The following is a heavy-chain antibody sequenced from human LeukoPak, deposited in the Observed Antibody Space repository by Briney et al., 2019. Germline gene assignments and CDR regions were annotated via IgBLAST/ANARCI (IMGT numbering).Heavy chain of an antibody. V-gene: IGHV3-74*01. J-gene: IGHJ4*02. CDR2: INSDGSST. CDR1: GFTFSSYW. CDR3: ARVNYGDYSDY. Sequence: GGSLRLSCAASGFTFSSYWMHWVRQAPGKGLVWVSRINSDGSSTSYADSVKGRFTISRDNAKSTLYLQMNSLRAEDTAVYYCARVNYGDYSDYWGQGTLVTVSS. D-gene: IGHD4-17*01.